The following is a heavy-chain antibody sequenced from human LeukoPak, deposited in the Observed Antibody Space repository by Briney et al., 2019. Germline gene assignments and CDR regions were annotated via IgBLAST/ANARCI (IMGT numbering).Heavy chain of an antibody. CDR3: TYRPPPKGYCSSTSCYATFDY. J-gene: IGHJ4*02. CDR2: IRSKAYGGTT. D-gene: IGHD2-2*01. V-gene: IGHV3-49*04. Sequence: PGGSLRLSCTASGFTFGDYAMSWVRQAPGKGLEWVGFIRSKAYGGTTEYAASVKGRFTISRDDSKSIAYLQMNSLKTEDTAVYYCTYRPPPKGYCSSTSCYATFDYWGQGTLVTVSS. CDR1: GFTFGDYA.